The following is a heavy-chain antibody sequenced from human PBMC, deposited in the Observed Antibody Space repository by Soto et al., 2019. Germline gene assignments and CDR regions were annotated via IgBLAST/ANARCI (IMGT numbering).Heavy chain of an antibody. CDR1: GFTFSSYS. CDR2: ISSSSSYI. V-gene: IGHV3-21*01. J-gene: IGHJ6*02. Sequence: EVQLVESGGGLVKPGGSLRLSCAASGFTFSSYSMNWFGQPPGKGLEWFSSISSSSSYIYYADSVKGRFTISRDNAKNSLYLQMNSLRAEDTAVYYCARERNRNYYYYYGMDVWGQGTTVTVSS. CDR3: ARERNRNYYYYYGMDV.